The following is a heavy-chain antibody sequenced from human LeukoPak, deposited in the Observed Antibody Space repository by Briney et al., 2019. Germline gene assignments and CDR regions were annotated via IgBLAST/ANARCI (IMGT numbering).Heavy chain of an antibody. V-gene: IGHV3-7*04. Sequence: GGSLRLSCAASGFTFSSYWMSWARQAPGKGLEWVANIKQDGSEKYYVDSVKGRFTISRDNAKNSLYLQMNSLRAEDTAVYYCARGDRGSYYDYFDYWGQGTLVTVSS. D-gene: IGHD1-26*01. CDR2: IKQDGSEK. CDR1: GFTFSSYW. CDR3: ARGDRGSYYDYFDY. J-gene: IGHJ4*02.